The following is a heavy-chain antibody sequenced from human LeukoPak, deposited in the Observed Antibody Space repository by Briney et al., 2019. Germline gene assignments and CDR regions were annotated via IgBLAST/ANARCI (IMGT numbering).Heavy chain of an antibody. Sequence: SETLSLTCAVYGGSFSGYYWSWIRQPPGKGLEWIGEINHSGSTNYNPSLKSRVTISVDTSKNQFSLKLSSVTAADTAVYYCARLSSSSWDLDYWGQGTLVTVSS. CDR2: INHSGST. V-gene: IGHV4-34*01. J-gene: IGHJ4*02. CDR1: GGSFSGYY. D-gene: IGHD6-13*01. CDR3: ARLSSSSWDLDY.